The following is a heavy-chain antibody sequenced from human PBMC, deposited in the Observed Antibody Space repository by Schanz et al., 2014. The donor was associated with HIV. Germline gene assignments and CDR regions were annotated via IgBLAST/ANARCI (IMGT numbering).Heavy chain of an antibody. CDR2: ISYDGSNK. V-gene: IGHV3-33*03. CDR1: GFTFSSYG. CDR3: AKSLPIETATITYFDY. D-gene: IGHD1-20*01. Sequence: QVQVVESGGGVVQPGRSLRLSCAASGFTFSSYGMHWVRQAPGKGLEWVAVISYDGSNKYYADSVKGRFTISRDNAKNTLYLQMNSLRAEDTAVYYCAKSLPIETATITYFDYWGQGTLVTVSS. J-gene: IGHJ4*02.